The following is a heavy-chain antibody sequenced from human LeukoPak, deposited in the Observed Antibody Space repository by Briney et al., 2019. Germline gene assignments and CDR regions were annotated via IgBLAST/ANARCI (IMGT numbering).Heavy chain of an antibody. D-gene: IGHD2-15*01. V-gene: IGHV1-18*01. J-gene: IGHJ5*02. CDR3: AREKRYCSGGSCYSGWVPEGHWFDP. CDR1: GYTFTSYG. Sequence: ASVKVSCKASGYTFTSYGISWVRQAPGQGLEWMGWISAYNGNTNYAQKLQGRVSMTTDTSTSTAYMELSRLRSDDTAVYYCAREKRYCSGGSCYSGWVPEGHWFDPWGQGTLVTVSS. CDR2: ISAYNGNT.